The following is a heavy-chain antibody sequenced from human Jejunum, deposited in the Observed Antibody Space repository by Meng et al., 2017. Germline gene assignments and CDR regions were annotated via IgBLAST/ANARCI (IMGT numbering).Heavy chain of an antibody. Sequence: EVHLVESGGGFVQPWGSFRLSCAASGFTFSISSMSWVRQAPGKGLEWVSTFAANNSTYYAESVKGRFTISRDNSKNTLSLQMNSLRAEDTAVYYCAKLTSFWGQGTLVTVSS. D-gene: IGHD3-16*01. CDR1: GFTFSISS. CDR2: FAANNST. J-gene: IGHJ4*02. V-gene: IGHV3-23*04. CDR3: AKLTSF.